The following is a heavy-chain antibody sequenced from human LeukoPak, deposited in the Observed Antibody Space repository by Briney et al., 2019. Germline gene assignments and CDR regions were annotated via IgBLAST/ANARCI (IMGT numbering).Heavy chain of an antibody. CDR2: IKEDGSEK. J-gene: IGHJ3*02. V-gene: IGHV3-7*01. CDR1: EFTFSSYW. D-gene: IGHD1-1*01. CDR3: GTLERPGYAFDI. Sequence: PGGSLRLSCAASEFTFSSYWLSWVRQAPGKGLEWVANIKEDGSEKYYVDSVKGRFTISRDNAQNSLHLQMNSLRAEDTAVYYCGTLERPGYAFDIWGQGRMVTVSS.